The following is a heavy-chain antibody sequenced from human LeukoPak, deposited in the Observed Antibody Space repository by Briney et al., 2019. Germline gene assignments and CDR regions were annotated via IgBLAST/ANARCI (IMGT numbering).Heavy chain of an antibody. V-gene: IGHV3-72*01. J-gene: IGHJ3*02. D-gene: IGHD2-2*01. CDR1: GFTFSDHY. CDR3: ARVRYCSSTTCRGAFDI. Sequence: GGSLRLSCATSGFTFSDHYMDWVRQAPGKGLEWVGRARNKANSYTTEYAASVKDRFTISRDDSENSLYLQMNSLKTEDTAVYYCARVRYCSSTTCRGAFDIWGQGTMVTVSS. CDR2: ARNKANSYTT.